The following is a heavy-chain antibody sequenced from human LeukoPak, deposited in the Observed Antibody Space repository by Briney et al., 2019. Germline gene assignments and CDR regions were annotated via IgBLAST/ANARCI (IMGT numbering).Heavy chain of an antibody. D-gene: IGHD3-16*02. CDR2: IYSDGTT. Sequence: GGSLRLSCAASGFTVSSNYMSWVRQAPGKGLEWVSIIYSDGTTDYADSVKGRFTISRDNSKNTLYLQMSSLRAEDTAVYYCVYYAYVWGSYPGDSWGQGTLVTVSS. J-gene: IGHJ4*02. V-gene: IGHV3-53*01. CDR3: VYYAYVWGSYPGDS. CDR1: GFTVSSNY.